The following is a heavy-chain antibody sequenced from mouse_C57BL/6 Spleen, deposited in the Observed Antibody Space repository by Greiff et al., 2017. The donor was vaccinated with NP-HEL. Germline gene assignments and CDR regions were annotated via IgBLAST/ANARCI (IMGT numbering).Heavy chain of an antibody. CDR1: GFNIKDDY. CDR2: IDPENGDT. V-gene: IGHV14-4*01. CDR3: TTSYGSSYVKGGY. Sequence: EVQLQQSGAELVRPGASVKLSCTASGFNIKDDYMHWVKQRPEQGLEWIGWIDPENGDTEYASKFQGKATITADTSSNTAYLQLSSLTSEDTAVYYCTTSYGSSYVKGGYWGQGTTLTVSS. D-gene: IGHD1-1*01. J-gene: IGHJ2*01.